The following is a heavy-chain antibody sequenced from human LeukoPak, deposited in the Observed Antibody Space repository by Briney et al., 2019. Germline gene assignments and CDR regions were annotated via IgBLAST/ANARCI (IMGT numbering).Heavy chain of an antibody. V-gene: IGHV3-21*01. Sequence: TGRSLRLSCAASGFTFSSYSMNWVRQAPGKGLEWVSSISSSSSYIYYADSVKGRFTISRDNAKNSLYLQMNSLRAEDTAVYYCARLDDFWSGYWGNYYYYMDVWGKGTTVTVSS. J-gene: IGHJ6*03. CDR1: GFTFSSYS. CDR2: ISSSSSYI. D-gene: IGHD3-3*01. CDR3: ARLDDFWSGYWGNYYYYMDV.